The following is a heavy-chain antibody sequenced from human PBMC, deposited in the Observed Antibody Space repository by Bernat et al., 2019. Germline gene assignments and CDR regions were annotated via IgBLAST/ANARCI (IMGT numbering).Heavy chain of an antibody. CDR2: ISSNGGST. Sequence: EVQLVESGGGLVQPGGSLRLSCAASGFTFSSYAMHWVRQAPGKGLEYVSAISSNGGSTYYANSVKGRFTISRDNSKNTLYLQMGSLRAEDMAEYYWARQITTVKSYYGMDVWGQGTTVTVSS. J-gene: IGHJ6*02. CDR1: GFTFSSYA. CDR3: ARQITTVKSYYGMDV. D-gene: IGHD4-17*01. V-gene: IGHV3-64*01.